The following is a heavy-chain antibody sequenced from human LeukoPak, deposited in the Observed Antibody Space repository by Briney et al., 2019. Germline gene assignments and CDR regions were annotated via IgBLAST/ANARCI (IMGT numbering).Heavy chain of an antibody. CDR3: AKQSGSYVNFDY. V-gene: IGHV3-23*01. D-gene: IGHD1-26*01. CDR2: ISGSGGST. J-gene: IGHJ4*02. CDR1: GFTFSSYA. Sequence: GGSLRLSCAASGFTFSSYAMSWVRQAPGKGLEWVSGISGSGGSTYYADSVKGRFTISRDNSKNTLYLQMNSLRAEDTAVYYCAKQSGSYVNFDYWGQGTLVTVSS.